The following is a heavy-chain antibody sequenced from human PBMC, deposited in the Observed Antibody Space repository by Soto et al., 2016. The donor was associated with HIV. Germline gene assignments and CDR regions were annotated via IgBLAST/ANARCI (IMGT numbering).Heavy chain of an antibody. CDR1: GGTFSSYA. V-gene: IGHV1-69*13. CDR3: ARGRVVVRGVIPYYYYGMDV. CDR2: IIPIFGTA. D-gene: IGHD3-10*01. J-gene: IGHJ6*02. Sequence: VQLVQSGAEVKKPGSSVKVSCKASGGTFSSYAISWVRQAPGQGLEWMGGIIPIFGTANYAQKFQGRVTITADESTSTAYMELSSLRSEDTAVYYCARGRVVVRGVIPYYYYGMDVWGQGTTVTVSS.